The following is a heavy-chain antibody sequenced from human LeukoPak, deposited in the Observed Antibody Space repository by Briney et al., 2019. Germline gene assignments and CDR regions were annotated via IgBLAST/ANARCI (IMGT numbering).Heavy chain of an antibody. CDR3: TTDRLPWVTAIYTISG. J-gene: IGHJ4*02. CDR2: MNRDGSEV. D-gene: IGHD2-21*02. Sequence: PGGSLRLSCAASGFPFAPFWMTWVRQAPGKGPEFVATMNRDGSEVAYGNSVRGRFTISRDNAKNSLYLQMYSLRAEDTAVYYCTTDRLPWVTAIYTISGWGQGTLVTVSS. CDR1: GFPFAPFW. V-gene: IGHV3-7*05.